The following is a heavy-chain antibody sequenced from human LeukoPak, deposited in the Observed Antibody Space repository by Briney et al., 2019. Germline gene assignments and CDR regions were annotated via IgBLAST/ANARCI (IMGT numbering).Heavy chain of an antibody. J-gene: IGHJ4*02. V-gene: IGHV3-7*05. CDR1: GFTFSNLW. CDR2: IKQDGSDI. CDR3: AAGSGWLIDS. Sequence: GGSLRLSCAASGFTFSNLWMSWVRQAPEKGLEWVANIKQDGSDIYYVDSVKGRFTISRDNAKSSLYLQTSRLTAEDTGVYYCAAGSGWLIDSWGQGTLVTVSS. D-gene: IGHD6-19*01.